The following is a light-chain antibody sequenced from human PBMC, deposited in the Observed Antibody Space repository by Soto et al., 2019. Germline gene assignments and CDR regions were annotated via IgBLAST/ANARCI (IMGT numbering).Light chain of an antibody. CDR3: QSYDGSLSAWGLV. Sequence: QSVLTQPPSVSGAPGQRVTISCTGSSSNIGAGYDVHWYQQLPGTAPKLLIFGSINRPSGVPDRFSGSRSGTSASLAITGLQAEDEADYYCQSYDGSLSAWGLVFGGGTKLTVL. V-gene: IGLV1-40*01. J-gene: IGLJ2*01. CDR1: SSNIGAGYD. CDR2: GSI.